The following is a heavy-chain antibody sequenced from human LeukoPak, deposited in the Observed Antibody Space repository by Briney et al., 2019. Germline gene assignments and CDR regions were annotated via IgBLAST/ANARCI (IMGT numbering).Heavy chain of an antibody. CDR1: GFTFSSYS. D-gene: IGHD2-2*01. Sequence: NPGGSLRLSCAASGFTFSSYSMNWVRQAPRKGLEWVSSISSSSSYIYYADSVKGRFTISRDNAKNSLYLQMNSLRAEDTAVYYCARDDCSSTSCYGNYYYYYGMDVWGQGTTVTVSS. CDR2: ISSSSSYI. CDR3: ARDDCSSTSCYGNYYYYYGMDV. J-gene: IGHJ6*02. V-gene: IGHV3-21*01.